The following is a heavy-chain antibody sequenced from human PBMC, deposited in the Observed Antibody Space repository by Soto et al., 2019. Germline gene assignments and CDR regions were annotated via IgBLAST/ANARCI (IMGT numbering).Heavy chain of an antibody. CDR3: ARGGWLRLWYFDY. V-gene: IGHV4-30-2*01. D-gene: IGHD5-12*01. CDR1: GGSIRSGGYS. CDR2: IYHSGST. J-gene: IGHJ4*02. Sequence: SETLSLTCAVSGGSIRSGGYSWSWIRQPPGKGLEWIGYIYHSGSTNYNPSLKSRVTISVDTSKNQFSLKLSSVTAADTAVYYCARGGWLRLWYFDYWGQGTLVTVSS.